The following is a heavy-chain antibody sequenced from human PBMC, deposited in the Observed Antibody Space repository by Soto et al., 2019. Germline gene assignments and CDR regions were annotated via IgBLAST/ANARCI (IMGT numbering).Heavy chain of an antibody. Sequence: GGSLRLSCAASGFTFSSYGMHWVRQAPGKGLEWVAVIWYDGSNKYYADSVKGRFTISRDNSKNTLYLQMNSLRAEDTAVYYCAGGPPPGYSSSWYFGYWGQGTLVTVSS. V-gene: IGHV3-33*01. D-gene: IGHD6-13*01. J-gene: IGHJ4*02. CDR1: GFTFSSYG. CDR2: IWYDGSNK. CDR3: AGGPPPGYSSSWYFGY.